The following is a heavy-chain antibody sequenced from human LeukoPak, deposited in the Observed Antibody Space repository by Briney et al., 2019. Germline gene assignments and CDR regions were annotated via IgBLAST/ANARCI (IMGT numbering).Heavy chain of an antibody. D-gene: IGHD5-18*01. CDR3: ARTTEGGYIGYFYYYYMDV. CDR1: GYTFSNYG. J-gene: IGHJ6*03. V-gene: IGHV1-18*01. Sequence: ASVKVSCKASGYTFSNYGINWVRQAPGQGLEWMGWISAYNGNTNYAQKVQGRVTMTTDASTSTAYMELRSLRFDDTAVYYCARTTEGGYIGYFYYYYMDVWGKGTTVTISS. CDR2: ISAYNGNT.